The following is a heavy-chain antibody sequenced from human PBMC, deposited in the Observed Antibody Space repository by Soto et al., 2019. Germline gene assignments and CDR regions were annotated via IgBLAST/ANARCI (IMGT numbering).Heavy chain of an antibody. J-gene: IGHJ5*02. Sequence: ASVKVSCKVSGYTLTELSMHWVRQAPGKGLEWMGGFDPEDGETIYAQKFQGRVTMTEDTSTDTAYMELSSLRSEDTAVYYCAAERRDIVVVPAAMDPWGQGTLVTVSS. D-gene: IGHD2-2*01. CDR3: AAERRDIVVVPAAMDP. V-gene: IGHV1-24*01. CDR2: FDPEDGET. CDR1: GYTLTELS.